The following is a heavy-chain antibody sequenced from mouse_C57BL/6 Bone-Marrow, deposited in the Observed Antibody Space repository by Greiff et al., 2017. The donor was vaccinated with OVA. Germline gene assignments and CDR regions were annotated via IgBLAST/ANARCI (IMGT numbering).Heavy chain of an antibody. J-gene: IGHJ1*03. CDR3: AIKSNYLWYFDV. V-gene: IGHV1-74*01. CDR1: GYTFTSYW. D-gene: IGHD2-5*01. Sequence: QVQLQQPGAELVKPGASVKVSCKASGYTFTSYWMHWVKQRPGQGLEWIGRIYPSDSDTNYNQKFKGKATLTVDKSSSTAYMQLSSLTSEDSAVYYGAIKSNYLWYFDVWGTGTTVTVSS. CDR2: IYPSDSDT.